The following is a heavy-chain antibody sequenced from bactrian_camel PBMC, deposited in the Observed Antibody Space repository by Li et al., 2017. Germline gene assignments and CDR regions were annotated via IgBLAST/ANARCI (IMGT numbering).Heavy chain of an antibody. J-gene: IGHJ4*01. CDR3: AALGCRHRGLTHNY. CDR1: AYLLISCE. D-gene: IGHD3*01. V-gene: IGHV3S53*01. Sequence: VQLVESGGGSVQAGGSLKLSCVASAYLLISCERAWYRQSPGKERELVSSIRSDGTIRDASSVKGRFTVSQDSEKNSWYLQMNDLQTDDTAMYYCAALGCRHRGLTHNYWGQGTQVTVS. CDR2: IRSDGTI.